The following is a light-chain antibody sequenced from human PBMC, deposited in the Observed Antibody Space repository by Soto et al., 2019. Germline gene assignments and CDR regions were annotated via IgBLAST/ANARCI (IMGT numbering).Light chain of an antibody. V-gene: IGLV1-40*01. CDR1: SSNIGAGYD. Sequence: QSVLTQPPSVSGAPGQRVTISCTGSSSNIGAGYDVHWYQHLPGTAPKLLIYGNNYRPSGVPGRFSGSKSGTSASLAITGLQADDEADYYCQSYDNSLTGLHVFGTGTKLTVL. CDR3: QSYDNSLTGLHV. J-gene: IGLJ1*01. CDR2: GNN.